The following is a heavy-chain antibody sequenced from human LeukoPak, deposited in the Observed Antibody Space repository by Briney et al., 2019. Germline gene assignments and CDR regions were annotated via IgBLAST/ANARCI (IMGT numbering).Heavy chain of an antibody. CDR2: INHSGST. CDR1: GGSISSYY. D-gene: IGHD3-22*01. V-gene: IGHV4-34*01. J-gene: IGHJ5*02. Sequence: PSETLSLTCTVSGGSISSYYWSWIRQPPGKGLEWIGEINHSGSTNYNPSLKSRVTISVDTSKNQFSLKLSSVTAADTAVYYCARGRRYDSSGYYSNWFDPWGQGTLVTVSS. CDR3: ARGRRYDSSGYYSNWFDP.